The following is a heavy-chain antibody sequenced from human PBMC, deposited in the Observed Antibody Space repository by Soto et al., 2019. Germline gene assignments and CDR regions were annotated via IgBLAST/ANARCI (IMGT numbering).Heavy chain of an antibody. Sequence: PSETLSLTCTVSGGSISSYYWSWIRQPPGKGLEWIGYIYYNVNTNYNPSLKSRVTISVDTSKNQFSLKLSSVTAADTAVYYCARLNGYCVSTNCHGYYGMDVWGQGTTVTV. D-gene: IGHD2-2*03. V-gene: IGHV4-59*08. CDR3: ARLNGYCVSTNCHGYYGMDV. CDR1: GGSISSYY. CDR2: IYYNVNT. J-gene: IGHJ6*02.